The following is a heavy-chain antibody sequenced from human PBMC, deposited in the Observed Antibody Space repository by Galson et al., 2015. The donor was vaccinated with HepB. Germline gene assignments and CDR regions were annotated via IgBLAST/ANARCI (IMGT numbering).Heavy chain of an antibody. CDR1: GFTFSRSA. J-gene: IGHJ4*02. CDR2: ISDGGEST. V-gene: IGHV3-23*01. D-gene: IGHD2-15*01. CDR3: ASRLTYCTGGSCL. Sequence: SLRLSCAASGFTFSRSAMSRVRQAPGKGLEWVSGISDGGESTYYAASVKGRFTISRDNSKDTLYLQMNGLRAEDTALYYCASRLTYCTGGSCLWGQGTLVTVSS.